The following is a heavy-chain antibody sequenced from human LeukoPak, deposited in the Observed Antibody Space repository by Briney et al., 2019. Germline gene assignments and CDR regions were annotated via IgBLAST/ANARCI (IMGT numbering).Heavy chain of an antibody. CDR2: IRYDGSNK. V-gene: IGHV3-30*02. CDR3: AKDIEAAADY. CDR1: GFTFSSYG. Sequence: PGGSLRLSCAASGFTFSSYGMSWVRQAPGKGLEWVAFIRYDGSNKYYADSVKGRFTISRDNSKNTLYLQMNSLRAEDTAVYYCAKDIEAAADYWGQGTLVTVSS. D-gene: IGHD6-13*01. J-gene: IGHJ4*02.